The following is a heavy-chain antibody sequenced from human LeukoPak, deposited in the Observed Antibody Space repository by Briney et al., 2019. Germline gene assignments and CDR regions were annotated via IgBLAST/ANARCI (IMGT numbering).Heavy chain of an antibody. D-gene: IGHD4-17*01. CDR2: IIPIFGIA. CDR1: GGTFSSYA. CDR3: ARPYGDYGSFDY. J-gene: IGHJ4*02. Sequence: ASVKVSCKASGGTFSSYAISWVRQAPGQGLEWMGRIIPIFGIANYAQKFQGRVTITADKSTSTAYMELSSLRSEDTAVYYCARPYGDYGSFDYWGQGTLVTVSS. V-gene: IGHV1-69*04.